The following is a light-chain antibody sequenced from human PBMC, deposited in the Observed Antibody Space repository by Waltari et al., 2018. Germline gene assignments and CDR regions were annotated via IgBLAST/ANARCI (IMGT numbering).Light chain of an antibody. CDR2: QES. CDR3: LAWDRNTVV. V-gene: IGLV3-1*01. Sequence: SYELTQLPSVSVYPGQTASITCLGETLGRRYTSWFQQRPGQSPVVIIYQESKRPTGIPERFSGSNSANTATLTISGTQTKDEGDYYCLAWDRNTVVFGGGTKLTVL. J-gene: IGLJ2*01. CDR1: TLGRRY.